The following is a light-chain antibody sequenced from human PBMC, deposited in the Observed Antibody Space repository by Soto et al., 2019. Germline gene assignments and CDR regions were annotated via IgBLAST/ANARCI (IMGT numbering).Light chain of an antibody. CDR3: QQLRMYPST. J-gene: IGKJ4*01. V-gene: IGKV1-39*01. CDR2: AAS. CDR1: QSISNH. Sequence: DIQMPQSPSSLSASVEDRVIITCRASQSISNHLNWYQQKPGKAPKLLIYAASTLYGGVPARFSGSGSGTDFALTITSLQAEDFATYYCQQLRMYPSTLGGGTKVDIK.